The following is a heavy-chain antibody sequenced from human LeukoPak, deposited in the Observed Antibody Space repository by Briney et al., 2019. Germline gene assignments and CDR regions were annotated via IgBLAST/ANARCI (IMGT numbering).Heavy chain of an antibody. Sequence: GASVKVSCKASGYTFTGYYMHWVRQAPGQGLEWMGWINPNSGGTNYAQKFQGRVTMTRDTSISTAYMELSRLRSDDTAVYYCASSDGYYYDSSGYSDYWGQASLVTVSS. J-gene: IGHJ4*02. CDR2: INPNSGGT. CDR3: ASSDGYYYDSSGYSDY. V-gene: IGHV1-2*02. D-gene: IGHD3-22*01. CDR1: GYTFTGYY.